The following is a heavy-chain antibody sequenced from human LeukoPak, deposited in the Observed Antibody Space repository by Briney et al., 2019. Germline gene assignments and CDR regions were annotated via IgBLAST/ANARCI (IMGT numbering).Heavy chain of an antibody. D-gene: IGHD5-12*01. Sequence: GRSLRLSCAASRFTFSSYAMHWVRQAPGKGLEWVAVISNNGSKKYYADSVKGRFTLSGDNSKTTLYLQMISLRAEDTAVYYCARDRSGFYSVDYWGQGTLVTVSS. CDR3: ARDRSGFYSVDY. V-gene: IGHV3-30-3*01. J-gene: IGHJ4*02. CDR2: ISNNGSKK. CDR1: RFTFSSYA.